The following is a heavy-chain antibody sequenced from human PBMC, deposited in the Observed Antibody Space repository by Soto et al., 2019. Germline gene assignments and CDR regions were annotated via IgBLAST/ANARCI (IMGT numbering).Heavy chain of an antibody. V-gene: IGHV3-23*01. CDR2: ISGSGSTI. D-gene: IGHD3-22*01. CDR1: VFTFSSYA. Sequence: WGSLRLSCASSVFTFSSYAVSWVRQAPGKGPEWISSISGSGSTIYYADSVKGRFTISRDNSKNTLYLQMRSLRAEDTAVYYCAKVFYYYDSSGYYYFDYWGQGTLVTVSS. J-gene: IGHJ4*02. CDR3: AKVFYYYDSSGYYYFDY.